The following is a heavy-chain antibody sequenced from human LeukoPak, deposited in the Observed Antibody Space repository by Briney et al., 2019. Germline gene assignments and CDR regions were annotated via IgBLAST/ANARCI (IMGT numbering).Heavy chain of an antibody. CDR3: ARVPDYYAPDYYYGMDV. Sequence: GGSLRLSCAASGFTFSSYWTHWVRQAPGKGLVWVSRINSDGSSTSYADSVKGRFTISRDNAKNTLYLQMNSLRAEDTAVYYCARVPDYYAPDYYYGMDVWGQGTTVTVSS. D-gene: IGHD3-22*01. CDR1: GFTFSSYW. V-gene: IGHV3-74*01. J-gene: IGHJ6*02. CDR2: INSDGSST.